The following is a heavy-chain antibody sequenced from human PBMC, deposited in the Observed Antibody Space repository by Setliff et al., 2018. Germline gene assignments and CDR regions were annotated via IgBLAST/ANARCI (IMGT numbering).Heavy chain of an antibody. CDR2: IYHSGST. Sequence: PSETLSLTCAVSGYSISSGYYWGWIRQPPGKGLEWIGSIYHSGSTYYNPSLKSRVTISVDTSKNQFSLKLSSVTAADTAVYYCARSSSGSPHYYYAMDVWGQGTTVTVSS. V-gene: IGHV4-38-2*01. CDR1: GYSISSGYY. J-gene: IGHJ6*02. D-gene: IGHD3-10*01. CDR3: ARSSSGSPHYYYAMDV.